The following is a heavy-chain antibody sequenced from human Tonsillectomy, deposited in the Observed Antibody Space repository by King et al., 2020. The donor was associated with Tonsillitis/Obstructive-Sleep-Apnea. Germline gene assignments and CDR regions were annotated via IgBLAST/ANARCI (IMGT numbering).Heavy chain of an antibody. V-gene: IGHV3-23*04. CDR2: ISGVGGSP. Sequence: VQLVESGGGLVQPGGSRRLSCAASGITFSSYAMSWVLQAPWKGLEWVATISGVGGSPYYGNSWKGRFTISRDNSKNTLYLQMNSLRAEDTAVYYCAKAMVQGIIITIFDYWGQGTLVTVSS. CDR3: AKAMVQGIIITIFDY. CDR1: GITFSSYA. D-gene: IGHD3-10*01. J-gene: IGHJ4*02.